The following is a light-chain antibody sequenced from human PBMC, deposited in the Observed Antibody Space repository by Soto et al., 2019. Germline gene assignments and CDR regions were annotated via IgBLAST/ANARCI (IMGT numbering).Light chain of an antibody. CDR1: QDISDY. Sequence: DIQLTQSPSFLSASVGDRVTITCRASQDISDYLAWYQQKPGKAPNLLIYEASTLQSGVPSRFSGSGSGTEFTLSVSSLQPEDFATYYCQQRYSTPLTFGGGTKVEIK. CDR2: EAS. V-gene: IGKV1-9*01. J-gene: IGKJ4*01. CDR3: QQRYSTPLT.